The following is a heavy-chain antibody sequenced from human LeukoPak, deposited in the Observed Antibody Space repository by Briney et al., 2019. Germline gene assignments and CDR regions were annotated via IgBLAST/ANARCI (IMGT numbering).Heavy chain of an antibody. CDR2: IWYDGSNK. D-gene: IGHD4-17*01. Sequence: GRSLRLSCAASGFTFSSYGMHWVRQAPGKGLEWVAVIWYDGSNKYYADSVKGRFTISRGNSKNTLYLQMNSLRAEDTAVYYCARFYGDYAQAFDIWGQGTMVTVSS. CDR1: GFTFSSYG. V-gene: IGHV3-33*01. CDR3: ARFYGDYAQAFDI. J-gene: IGHJ3*02.